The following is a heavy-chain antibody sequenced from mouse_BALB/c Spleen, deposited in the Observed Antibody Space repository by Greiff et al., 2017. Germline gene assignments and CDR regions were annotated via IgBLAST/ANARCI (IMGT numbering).Heavy chain of an antibody. D-gene: IGHD2-4*01. CDR3: ARGMITTGVYVMDY. J-gene: IGHJ4*01. Sequence: EVQLVESGPELGKPGASVKISCKASGYSFTGYNMYWVKQSHRKSLEWIGYIDPYNGGTSYNQKSKGKATLTVDKSSSTAYMHLNSLTSEDSAIYYCARGMITTGVYVMDYWGQGTSVTVSS. CDR1: GYSFTGYN. CDR2: IDPYNGGT. V-gene: IGHV1S135*01.